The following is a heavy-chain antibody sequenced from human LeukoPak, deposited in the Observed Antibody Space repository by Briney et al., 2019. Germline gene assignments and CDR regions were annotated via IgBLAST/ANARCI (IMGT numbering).Heavy chain of an antibody. CDR2: IIPIFGTA. J-gene: IGHJ6*03. CDR3: ARGPTGYNWNDVSLRGYYYYYMDV. D-gene: IGHD1-1*01. Sequence: ASVKVSCKASGGTFSSYAISWVRQAPGQGLEWTGGIIPIFGTANYAQKFQGRVTITADESTSTAYMELSSLRSEDTAVYYCARGPTGYNWNDVSLRGYYYYYMDVWGKGTTVTVSS. CDR1: GGTFSSYA. V-gene: IGHV1-69*01.